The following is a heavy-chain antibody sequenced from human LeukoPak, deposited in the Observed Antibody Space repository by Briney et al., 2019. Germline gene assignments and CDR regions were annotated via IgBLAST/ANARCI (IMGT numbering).Heavy chain of an antibody. CDR2: IKSDGSST. V-gene: IGHV3-74*01. J-gene: IGHJ5*02. CDR3: TRAYGYNWFDP. CDR1: GFTFSAYW. D-gene: IGHD5-24*01. Sequence: PGGSLRLSCAASGFTFSAYWMHWVRQAPGKGLVRVSRIKSDGSSTSYADSVKGRFTISRDNAKNTLYLQTNSLRADDTAVYYCTRAYGYNWFDPWGQGTLVTVSS.